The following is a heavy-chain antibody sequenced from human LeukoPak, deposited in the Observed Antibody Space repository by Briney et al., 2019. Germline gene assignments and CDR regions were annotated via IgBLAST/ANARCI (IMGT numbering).Heavy chain of an antibody. V-gene: IGHV3-23*01. CDR3: RYFLPHFDY. CDR2: ISGSGGST. J-gene: IGHJ4*02. D-gene: IGHD2/OR15-2a*01. Sequence: GGSLRLSCAASGFTFSNYAMIWVRQAPGKGLEWVSTISGSGGSTNYADSVKGRFTISRDNSKNTLYLQMNSLRAEDTAVYYCRYFLPHFDYWGQGTLVTVSS. CDR1: GFTFSNYA.